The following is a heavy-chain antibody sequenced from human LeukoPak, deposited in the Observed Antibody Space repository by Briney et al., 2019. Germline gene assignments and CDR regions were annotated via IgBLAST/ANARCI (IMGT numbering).Heavy chain of an antibody. J-gene: IGHJ4*02. Sequence: GGSLRLSCAASGFTFASYSMNWVRQAPGKGLEWVSSISGDSTYIYNAGSVKGRFTISRDNAQASLYLQMISLRADDTAVYYCARVSGRLERQSDLDYWGQGALVIVSS. CDR1: GFTFASYS. CDR3: ARVSGRLERQSDLDY. V-gene: IGHV3-21*01. CDR2: ISGDSTYI. D-gene: IGHD1-1*01.